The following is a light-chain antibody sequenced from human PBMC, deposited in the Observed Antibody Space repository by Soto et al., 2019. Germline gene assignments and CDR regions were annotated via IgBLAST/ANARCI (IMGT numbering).Light chain of an antibody. CDR3: SSYTSSNTLVV. V-gene: IGLV2-14*01. Sequence: QSALTQPASVSGSPGQSITISCIGTSSDVGGYNYVSWYQQHPGKAPKLMIYEVTNRASGVSNRFSGSKSGNTASLTISGLQAEDEADYYCSSYTSSNTLVVFCGGTKLTVL. CDR2: EVT. CDR1: SSDVGGYNY. J-gene: IGLJ2*01.